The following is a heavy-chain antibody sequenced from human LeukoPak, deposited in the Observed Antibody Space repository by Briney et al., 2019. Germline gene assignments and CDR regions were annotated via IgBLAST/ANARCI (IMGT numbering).Heavy chain of an antibody. V-gene: IGHV4-59*08. D-gene: IGHD5-24*01. CDR1: GASISSYF. J-gene: IGHJ4*02. CDR3: ARHVGNGYSDHFDY. Sequence: PAETHALTCTVSGASISSYFWSWVRQPPGKGLEWIGYIHYRGSTNYTPSLESRVTISKDTSKNQFSLELTSVTAADTAVYYCARHVGNGYSDHFDYWGQGTLVHVSS. CDR2: IHYRGST.